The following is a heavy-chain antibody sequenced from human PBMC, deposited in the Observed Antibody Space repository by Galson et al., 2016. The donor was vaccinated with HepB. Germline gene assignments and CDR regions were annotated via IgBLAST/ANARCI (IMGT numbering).Heavy chain of an antibody. V-gene: IGHV3-7*03. CDR3: ASIFRYSSSQHPGY. CDR1: GFTFSSYS. J-gene: IGHJ4*02. CDR2: IKQDGSEK. D-gene: IGHD6-13*01. Sequence: SLRLSCAASGFTFSSYSMTWVRQAPGKGLEWVANIKQDGSEKYYVDSVKGRFTISRDNAKNSLYLQMNSLRGEDTAVYYCASIFRYSSSQHPGYWGQGTLVTVSS.